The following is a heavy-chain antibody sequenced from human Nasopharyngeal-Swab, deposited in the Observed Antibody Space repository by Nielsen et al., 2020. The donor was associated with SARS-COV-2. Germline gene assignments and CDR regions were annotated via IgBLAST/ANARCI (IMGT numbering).Heavy chain of an antibody. CDR1: GFTFSTYW. Sequence: GESLKISCAASGFTFSTYWMSWVRQAPGKGPEWVATIQTDGTEQYSVDSVKGRFTISRDNGKNSLYLQMNSLRVEDTAVYYCARENHGVFDNWGQGTLVTVSS. CDR2: IQTDGTEQ. CDR3: ARENHGVFDN. V-gene: IGHV3-7*01. J-gene: IGHJ4*02.